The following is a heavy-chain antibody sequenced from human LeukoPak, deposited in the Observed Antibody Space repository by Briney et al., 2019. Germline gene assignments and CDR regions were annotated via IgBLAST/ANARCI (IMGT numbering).Heavy chain of an antibody. Sequence: ASVKVSCKASGYTFTSYYMDWVRQAPGQGLEWMGIINPSGGSTSYAQKFQGRVTMTRDMSTSTVYMELSSLRSEDTAVYYCARDIGRTTVSTTGYFDYWGQGTLVTVSS. V-gene: IGHV1-46*01. J-gene: IGHJ4*02. CDR3: ARDIGRTTVSTTGYFDY. D-gene: IGHD4-17*01. CDR1: GYTFTSYY. CDR2: INPSGGST.